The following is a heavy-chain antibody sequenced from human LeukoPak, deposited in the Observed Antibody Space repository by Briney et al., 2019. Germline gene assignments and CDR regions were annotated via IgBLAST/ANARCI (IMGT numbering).Heavy chain of an antibody. D-gene: IGHD1-26*01. Sequence: ASVTVSCKASGGTFSSYAISWVRQAPGQGLEWMGRIIPIFGTANYAQKFQGRVTITADKSTSTAYMELSSLRSEDTAVYYCARVVYSGSYFDYWGQGTLVTVSS. CDR2: IIPIFGTA. J-gene: IGHJ4*02. CDR3: ARVVYSGSYFDY. V-gene: IGHV1-69*06. CDR1: GGTFSSYA.